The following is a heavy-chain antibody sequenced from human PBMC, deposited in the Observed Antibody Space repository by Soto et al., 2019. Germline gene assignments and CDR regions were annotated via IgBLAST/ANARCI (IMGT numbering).Heavy chain of an antibody. CDR1: GYTFTGYY. V-gene: IGHV1-2*02. CDR2: INPNSGGT. J-gene: IGHJ6*02. Sequence: QVQLVQSGAEVRKPGASVKVSCKASGYTFTGYYMHWVRQAPGQGLEWMGWINPNSGGTNYAQNFQGRVTMTRDTSISTAYMGLSRLRSDYTAVYYCAFSFYYGSGRYFKPTSGGMDVWGQGTTVNVSS. CDR3: AFSFYYGSGRYFKPTSGGMDV. D-gene: IGHD3-10*01.